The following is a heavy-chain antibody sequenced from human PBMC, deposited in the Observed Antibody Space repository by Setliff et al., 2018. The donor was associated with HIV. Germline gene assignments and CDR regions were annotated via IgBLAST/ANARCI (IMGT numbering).Heavy chain of an antibody. V-gene: IGHV4-4*02. D-gene: IGHD3-3*01. Sequence: PSETLSLTCAVSGGSISSSNWWSWVRQPPGKGLEWIGEIYHSGSTNYNPSLKSRVTISLDRSKTQFSLKLSSVTAADTATYYCAKSRRQTIFPSEASFDVWGQGTLVTVSS. CDR2: IYHSGST. CDR3: AKSRRQTIFPSEASFDV. J-gene: IGHJ3*01. CDR1: GGSISSSNW.